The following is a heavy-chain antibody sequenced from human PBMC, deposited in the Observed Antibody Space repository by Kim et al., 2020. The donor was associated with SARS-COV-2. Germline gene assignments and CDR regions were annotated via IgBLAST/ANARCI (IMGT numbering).Heavy chain of an antibody. CDR2: INSDGSST. V-gene: IGHV3-74*01. D-gene: IGHD1-7*01. CDR1: GFTFSSYW. CDR3: SRNANYPVYYYYYMDV. Sequence: GGSLRLSCAASGFTFSSYWMHWVRQAPGKGLVWVSRINSDGSSTSYADSVKGRFTISRDNAKNTLYLQMNSLRAEDTAVYYCSRNANYPVYYYYYMDVWGKGTTVTVSS. J-gene: IGHJ6*03.